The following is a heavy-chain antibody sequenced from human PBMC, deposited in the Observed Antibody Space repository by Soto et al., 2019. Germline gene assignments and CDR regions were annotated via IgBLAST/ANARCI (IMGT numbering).Heavy chain of an antibody. CDR2: INPNSGGT. CDR1: GYTFTGYY. J-gene: IGHJ6*02. V-gene: IGHV1-2*02. Sequence: ASVKVSCKASGYTFTGYYMHWVRQAPGQGLEWMGWINPNSGGTNYAQKFQGRVTMTRDTSISTAYMELSRLRSDDTAVYYCAREGGDIVLMVYAIPGYYYYGMDVWGQGATVTVSS. D-gene: IGHD2-8*01. CDR3: AREGGDIVLMVYAIPGYYYYGMDV.